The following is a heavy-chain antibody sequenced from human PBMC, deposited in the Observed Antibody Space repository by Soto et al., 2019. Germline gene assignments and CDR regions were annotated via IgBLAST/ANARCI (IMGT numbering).Heavy chain of an antibody. J-gene: IGHJ4*02. Sequence: SETLSLTCAVYGGSFSGYYWSWIRQPPGKGLQWIGEINHSGSTNYNPSLKSRVTISVDTSKNQFSLKLSSVTAADTAVYYCARRYGGNFVYWGQGTLVTVSS. V-gene: IGHV4-34*01. D-gene: IGHD2-15*01. CDR3: ARRYGGNFVY. CDR1: GGSFSGYY. CDR2: INHSGST.